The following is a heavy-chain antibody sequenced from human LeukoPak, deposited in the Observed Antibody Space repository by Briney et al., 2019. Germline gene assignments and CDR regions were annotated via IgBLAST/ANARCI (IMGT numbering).Heavy chain of an antibody. CDR3: VRESGARTSS. J-gene: IGHJ5*02. CDR1: GFTFSNYW. Sequence: GGSLRLSCAASGFTFSNYWMSWVRQAPGKGLEWVANIRQDGSEKKYVDSVKGRFTISRDNAKNSLYLQMNSLRAEDMAVFFCVRESGARTSSWGQGTLVTVSS. V-gene: IGHV3-7*01. CDR2: IRQDGSEK. D-gene: IGHD3/OR15-3a*01.